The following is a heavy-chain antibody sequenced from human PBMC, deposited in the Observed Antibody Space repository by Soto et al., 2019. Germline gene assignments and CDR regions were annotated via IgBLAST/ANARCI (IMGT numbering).Heavy chain of an antibody. CDR1: GFSFENFG. J-gene: IGHJ5*02. D-gene: IGHD1-26*01. V-gene: IGHV3-23*01. CDR3: AKNQGVELVPLATVDWFDP. Sequence: GGSLRLSCAASGFSFENFGMSWVRQAPGKGLEWISSISGSGFKKYYADSVKGRFTISRDNSKSTVYLELNNLSAEDTAVYHCAKNQGVELVPLATVDWFDPWGQGSVVTVSS. CDR2: ISGSGFKK.